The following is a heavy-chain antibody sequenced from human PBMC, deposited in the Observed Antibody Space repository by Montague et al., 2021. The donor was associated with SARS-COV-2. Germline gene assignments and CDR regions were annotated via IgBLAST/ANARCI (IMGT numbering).Heavy chain of an antibody. CDR1: GTSFSGYY. CDR2: IYYSGST. V-gene: IGHV4-59*01. J-gene: IGHJ4*02. CDR3: AGVEGGGVIDY. Sequence: SETLSLTCAVHGTSFSGYYWNWIRQPPGKGLEWIGYIYYSGSTNYNPSLKSRVTISVDTSKNQFSLKLSSVTAADTAVYYCAGVEGGGVIDYWGQGTLVTVSS. D-gene: IGHD2-8*02.